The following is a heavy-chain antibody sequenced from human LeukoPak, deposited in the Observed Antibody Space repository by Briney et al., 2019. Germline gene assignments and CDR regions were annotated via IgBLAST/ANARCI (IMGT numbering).Heavy chain of an antibody. CDR2: TYTGDRT. CDR3: ARTSPTVTTSSDL. CDR1: GFTVSSTA. Sequence: GGSLRLSCAASGFTVSSTALSWVRQAPGRGPEWVSVTYTGDRTFYADSVKGRFTSSRDNSKNTLYLQMNSLRAEDTAVYYCARTSPTVTTSSDLWGRGTLVTVSS. J-gene: IGHJ2*01. D-gene: IGHD4-17*01. V-gene: IGHV3-53*01.